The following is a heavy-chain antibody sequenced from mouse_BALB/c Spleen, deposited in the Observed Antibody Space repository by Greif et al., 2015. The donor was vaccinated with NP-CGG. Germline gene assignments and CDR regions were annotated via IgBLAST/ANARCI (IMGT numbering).Heavy chain of an antibody. CDR2: IRSKSNNYAT. CDR3: HGSSYLHAMDY. V-gene: IGHV10-1*02. J-gene: IGHJ4*01. D-gene: IGHD1-1*01. CDR1: GFTFNTYA. Sequence: EVNVVESGGGLVQPKGSLKLSCAASGFTFNTYAMNWVRQAPGKGLEWVARIRSKSNNYATYYADSVRDRFTISRDDSQSMLYLQMNNLKTEGKAMYYCHGSSYLHAMDYWGQGTSVTVSS.